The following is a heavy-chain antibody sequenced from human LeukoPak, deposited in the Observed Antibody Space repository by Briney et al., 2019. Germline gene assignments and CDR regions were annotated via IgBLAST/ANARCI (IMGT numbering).Heavy chain of an antibody. J-gene: IGHJ4*02. CDR2: LIAYNGNT. V-gene: IGHV1-18*04. D-gene: IGHD2-2*01. Sequence: ASPKVSCKPSGDSFTGSVTSWVRQTPGQGLEWMGWLIAYNGNTNYAQKLQGRVTMTTDTSTSIAYMELRSLRSDDTAVYYCARDPIRKNIVVPGFDIWGQGTLVTVSS. CDR3: ARDPIRKNIVVPGFDI. CDR1: GDSFTGSV.